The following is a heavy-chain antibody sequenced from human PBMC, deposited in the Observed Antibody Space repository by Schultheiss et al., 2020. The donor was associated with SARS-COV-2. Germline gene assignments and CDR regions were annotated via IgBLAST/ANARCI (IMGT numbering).Heavy chain of an antibody. V-gene: IGHV4-59*01. Sequence: SETLSLTCTVSGGSISSYYWSWIRQPPGKGLEWIGYIYYSGSTNYNPSLKSRVTISVDTSKNQFSLKLSSVTAADTAVYYCAREEWFGELFGQFDPWGQGTLVTVSS. CDR3: AREEWFGELFGQFDP. D-gene: IGHD3-10*01. CDR2: IYYSGST. CDR1: GGSISSYY. J-gene: IGHJ5*02.